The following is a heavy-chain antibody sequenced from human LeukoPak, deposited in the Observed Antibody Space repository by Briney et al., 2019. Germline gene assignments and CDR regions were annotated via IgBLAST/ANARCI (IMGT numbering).Heavy chain of an antibody. CDR3: ARNAPGIAAAGPNDY. CDR2: IYPGDSDT. CDR1: GYSFTSYW. D-gene: IGHD6-13*01. J-gene: IGHJ4*02. V-gene: IGHV5-51*01. Sequence: GESLKISCKGSGYSFTSYWIGWVRQMPGKGLEWMGIIYPGDSDTRYSPSFQGQVTISADKSISTAYLQWSSLKASDTAMYYCARNAPGIAAAGPNDYWGQGTLVTVSS.